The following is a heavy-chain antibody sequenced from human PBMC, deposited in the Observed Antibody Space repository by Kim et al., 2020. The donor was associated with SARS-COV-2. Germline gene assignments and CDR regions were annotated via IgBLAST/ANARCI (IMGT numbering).Heavy chain of an antibody. J-gene: IGHJ6*02. V-gene: IGHV1-46*03. CDR3: ARPREITMVRGVINYYYGMDV. CDR2: INPSGGST. Sequence: AAVKVSCKASGYTFTSHYMHWVRQAPGQGLEWMGIINPSGGSTSYAQKFQGRVTMNRDTSTSTVYMELSSLRSEDTAVYYCARPREITMVRGVINYYYGMDVWGQGTTVTVSS. CDR1: GYTFTSHY. D-gene: IGHD3-10*01.